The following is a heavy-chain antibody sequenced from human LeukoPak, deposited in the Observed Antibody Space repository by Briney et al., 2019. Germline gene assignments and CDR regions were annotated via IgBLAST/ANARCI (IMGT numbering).Heavy chain of an antibody. CDR2: ISGDGKST. V-gene: IGHV3-43*02. J-gene: IGHJ4*02. D-gene: IGHD3-10*01. CDR3: AKDMQDLLWFGESLGALDH. Sequence: PGGSLRLSCAASGFTFDDYAMHWVRQAPGRGLEWVSLISGDGKSTYYRDSVKGRFTISRDNSKNSMYLQMNSLGTEDTALYYCAKDMQDLLWFGESLGALDHWGQGSLVTVSS. CDR1: GFTFDDYA.